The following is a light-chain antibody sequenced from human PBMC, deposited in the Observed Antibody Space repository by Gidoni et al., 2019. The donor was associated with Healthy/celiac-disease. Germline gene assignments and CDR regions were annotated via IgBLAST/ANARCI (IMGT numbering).Light chain of an antibody. Sequence: EIVMTQAPANLSVSPGESATLSCSASQSVSSYLAWYQQKTGQAPWLLIYGASTRATGIPARFSGSWSGTEFTLTISSLQSEDFSVYYCQQYNNWPPAYTFGQGTKLEIK. V-gene: IGKV3-15*01. CDR1: QSVSSY. CDR3: QQYNNWPPAYT. CDR2: GAS. J-gene: IGKJ2*01.